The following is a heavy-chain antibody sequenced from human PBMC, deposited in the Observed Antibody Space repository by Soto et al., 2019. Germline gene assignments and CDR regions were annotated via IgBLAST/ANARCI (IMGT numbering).Heavy chain of an antibody. CDR1: GFTFSSYA. V-gene: IGHV3-23*01. Sequence: EVQLLESGGGLVQPGGSLRLSCAASGFTFSSYAMSWVRQAPGKGLEWVSAISCSGGGTYYADSVKGRFTISRDNSKNTLYVQMNSLRAEDTAGYDCANGAVAGRWTYFDYWGPGTLVTVSS. CDR2: ISCSGGGT. J-gene: IGHJ4*02. D-gene: IGHD6-19*01. CDR3: ANGAVAGRWTYFDY.